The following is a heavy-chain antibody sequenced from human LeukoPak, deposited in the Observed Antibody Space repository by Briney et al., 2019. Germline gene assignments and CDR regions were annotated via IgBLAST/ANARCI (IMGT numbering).Heavy chain of an antibody. CDR1: GFTFSSYA. J-gene: IGHJ4*02. V-gene: IGHV3-30*04. D-gene: IGHD3-10*01. Sequence: PGGSLRLSCAASGFTFSSYAMHWVRQAPGKGLEWVAVISYDGSNKYYADSVKGRFTISRDNSKNTLYLQMNSLRAEDTAVYYCARSYGSGSFSFDYWGQGTLVTVSS. CDR2: ISYDGSNK. CDR3: ARSYGSGSFSFDY.